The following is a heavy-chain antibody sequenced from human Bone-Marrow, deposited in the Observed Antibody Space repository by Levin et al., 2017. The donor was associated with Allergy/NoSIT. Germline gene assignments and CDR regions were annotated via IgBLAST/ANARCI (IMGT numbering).Heavy chain of an antibody. D-gene: IGHD2-8*01. CDR3: ERHSAPYCASGVCLYFDY. Sequence: SETLSLTCTVSGGSISSTSYYWGWIRQPPGKGLEWIGSFYYSGSTYYNPSLKSRVPLSVDTPKNQFSLRLSSVTAADTAVYYCERHSAPYCASGVCLYFDYWGQGSLVTVSS. J-gene: IGHJ4*02. CDR2: FYYSGST. V-gene: IGHV4-39*01. CDR1: GGSISSTSYY.